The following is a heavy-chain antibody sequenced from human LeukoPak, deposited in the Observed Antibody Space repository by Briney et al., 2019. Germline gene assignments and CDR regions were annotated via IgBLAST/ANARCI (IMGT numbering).Heavy chain of an antibody. J-gene: IGHJ4*02. D-gene: IGHD3-22*01. CDR1: GFTFSSYG. Sequence: PGGSLRLSCAASGFTFSSYGMHWVRQAPGKGLEWVAFIRYDGSNKYYADSVKGRFTISRDNSKNTLYLQMNSLRAEDTAVYYCAKDLPYDSSDYSYFDYWGQGTLVTVSS. V-gene: IGHV3-30*02. CDR2: IRYDGSNK. CDR3: AKDLPYDSSDYSYFDY.